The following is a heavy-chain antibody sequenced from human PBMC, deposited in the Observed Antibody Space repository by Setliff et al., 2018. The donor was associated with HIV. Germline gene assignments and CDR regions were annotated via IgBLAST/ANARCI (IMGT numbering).Heavy chain of an antibody. CDR3: ARRQSYYDILNGPAFDALDI. CDR1: GGSIRSHY. D-gene: IGHD3-9*01. V-gene: IGHV4-59*08. J-gene: IGHJ3*02. Sequence: SETLSLTCTVSGGSIRSHYWSWIREPPGKGLEWIGYIYYSGSTNYNPSLKSRVIISVDTSKNQFSLKLSSVTAADTAVYSCARRQSYYDILNGPAFDALDIWGQGTKVTVSS. CDR2: IYYSGST.